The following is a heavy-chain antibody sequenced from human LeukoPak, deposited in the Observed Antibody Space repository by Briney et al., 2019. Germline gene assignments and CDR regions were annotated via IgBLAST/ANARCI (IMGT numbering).Heavy chain of an antibody. CDR1: GYTFTSYY. CDR2: INPTTGDT. V-gene: IGHV1-46*01. J-gene: IGHJ3*02. CDR3: ARYGFSAVWQGGWHAFDI. D-gene: IGHD2-15*01. Sequence: GASVKVSCKASGYTFTSYYMHWVRLAPGQGLEWMGIINPTTGDTTYAQKFQGRLTMTRDMSTSTVYMELSSLTSEDTAVFYCARYGFSAVWQGGWHAFDIWGQGTVVTVSS.